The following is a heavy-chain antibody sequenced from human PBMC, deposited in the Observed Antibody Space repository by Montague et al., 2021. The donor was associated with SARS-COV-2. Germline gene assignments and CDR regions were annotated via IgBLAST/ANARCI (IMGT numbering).Heavy chain of an antibody. CDR3: ARHANWDRYYFDY. Sequence: SETLSLTCSVSGGSISSSYWSWIRQPPGKGLEWIGYIYRYGSAKYNPSLKSRVTISVDTSKNQFSLKLSSVTAVDTAVYYCARHANWDRYYFDYWGQGTLVTVSS. J-gene: IGHJ4*02. CDR1: GGSISSSY. D-gene: IGHD7-27*01. CDR2: IYRYGSA. V-gene: IGHV4-59*08.